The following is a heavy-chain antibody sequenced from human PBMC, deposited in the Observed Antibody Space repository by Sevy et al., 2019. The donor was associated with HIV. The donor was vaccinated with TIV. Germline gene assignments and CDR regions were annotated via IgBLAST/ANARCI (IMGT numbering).Heavy chain of an antibody. J-gene: IGHJ4*02. Sequence: SETLSLTCTVSGGSISSYYWSWIRQPPGKGLEWIGYIYYSGSTNYNPSLKSRFTISVDTSKNQFSLKLSSVTAADTAVYYCARDLVGATNYFDYWGQGTLVTVSS. CDR1: GGSISSYY. V-gene: IGHV4-59*01. D-gene: IGHD1-26*01. CDR2: IYYSGST. CDR3: ARDLVGATNYFDY.